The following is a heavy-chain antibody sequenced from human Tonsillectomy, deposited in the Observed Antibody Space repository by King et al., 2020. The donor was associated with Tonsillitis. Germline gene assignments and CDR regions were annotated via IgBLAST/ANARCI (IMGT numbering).Heavy chain of an antibody. CDR3: ARIHPLRYYYED. V-gene: IGHV2-70*11. CDR2: IDWDDDK. J-gene: IGHJ4*02. Sequence: VTLKESGPALVKPTQTLTLTCTFSGFSLSTSGMCVSWIRQPPGKALEWLARIDWDDDKYYCTSLKTRLTISKDTSKNQVVLTMTNMDPVDTATYYCARIHPLRYYYEDWGQGTLVTVSS. CDR1: GFSLSTSGMC. D-gene: IGHD3-9*01.